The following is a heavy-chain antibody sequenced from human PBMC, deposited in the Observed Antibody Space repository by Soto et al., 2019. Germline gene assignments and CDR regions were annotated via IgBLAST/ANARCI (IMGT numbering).Heavy chain of an antibody. V-gene: IGHV4-31*03. J-gene: IGHJ4*02. CDR2: VYYSGST. Sequence: SETLSLTCTVSCGSISSGGYYWSWIRQHPGKGLEWIGYVYYSGSTYYNPSLKSRVTISVDTSKKQFSLKMSSVTAADTAVYYCAREYGGYEYPVGFDCWGQGTLVTVSS. CDR1: CGSISSGGYY. D-gene: IGHD5-12*01. CDR3: AREYGGYEYPVGFDC.